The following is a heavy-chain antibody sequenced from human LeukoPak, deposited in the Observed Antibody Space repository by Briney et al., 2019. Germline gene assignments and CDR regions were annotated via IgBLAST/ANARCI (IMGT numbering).Heavy chain of an antibody. D-gene: IGHD2-2*01. V-gene: IGHV1-8*03. J-gene: IGHJ4*02. CDR1: GYTFTSYD. Sequence: ASVKVSCKASGYTFTSYDINWVRQATGQGLEWTGWMNPNSGNTGYAQKFQGRVTITRNTSISTAYMELSSLRSEDTAVYYCARRQGYCSSTSCYGMGYWGQGTLVTVSS. CDR2: MNPNSGNT. CDR3: ARRQGYCSSTSCYGMGY.